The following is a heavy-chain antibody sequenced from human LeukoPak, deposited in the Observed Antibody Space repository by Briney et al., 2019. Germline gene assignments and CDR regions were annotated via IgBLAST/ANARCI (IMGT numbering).Heavy chain of an antibody. CDR1: RYTFTGYY. CDR2: INPNNGGT. J-gene: IGHJ4*02. D-gene: IGHD2-2*01. Sequence: ASVKVSCKASRYTFTGYYMHWVRQAPGQGREWMGWINPNNGGTNYAQKFQGRVTMTRDTSISTAYMELSRLTSDDTAVYYCARGRGTTSSNFDCWGEGTLVSDSS. CDR3: ARGRGTTSSNFDC. V-gene: IGHV1-2*02.